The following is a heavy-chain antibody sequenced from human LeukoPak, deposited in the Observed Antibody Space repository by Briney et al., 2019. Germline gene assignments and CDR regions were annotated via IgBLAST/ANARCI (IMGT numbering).Heavy chain of an antibody. V-gene: IGHV1-18*01. CDR1: GYAFISHG. Sequence: ASVKVSCKPFGYAFISHGFTWVRQAPGQGLEWMGWISTYDGKTDYAQNFQGRVTMTIDASTSTAYMEVRSLRSDDTAVYYCARVSGTWGYFYMDVWAKGSTVTVSS. J-gene: IGHJ6*03. D-gene: IGHD1-1*01. CDR2: ISTYDGKT. CDR3: ARVSGTWGYFYMDV.